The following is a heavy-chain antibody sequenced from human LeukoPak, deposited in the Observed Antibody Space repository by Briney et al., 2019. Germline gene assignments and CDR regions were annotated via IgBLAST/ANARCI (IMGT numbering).Heavy chain of an antibody. J-gene: IGHJ3*02. V-gene: IGHV1-58*02. D-gene: IGHD3-22*01. CDR1: GFTFTSSA. Sequence: SVKVSCKASGFTFTSSAMQWVRQARGQRLEWIGWIVVGSGSTNYAQKFQERVTITRDMSTSTAYMELSSLRSEDTAVYYCAADRSYYYDSSGFASSIWGQGTMVTVSS. CDR2: IVVGSGST. CDR3: AADRSYYYDSSGFASSI.